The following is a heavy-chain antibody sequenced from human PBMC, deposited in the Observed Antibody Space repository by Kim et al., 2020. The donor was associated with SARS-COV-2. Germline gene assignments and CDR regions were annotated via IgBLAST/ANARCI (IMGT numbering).Heavy chain of an antibody. Sequence: SETLSLTCTVSGGSISSYYWSWIRQPPGKGLEWIGYIYYSGSTNYNPSLKSRVTISVDTSKNQFSLKLGSVTAADTAVYYCARQGRDGDMGIRVFDYWGQGTLVTLSS. CDR3: ARQGRDGDMGIRVFDY. CDR1: GGSISSYY. CDR2: IYYSGST. D-gene: IGHD6-13*01. J-gene: IGHJ4*02. V-gene: IGHV4-59*08.